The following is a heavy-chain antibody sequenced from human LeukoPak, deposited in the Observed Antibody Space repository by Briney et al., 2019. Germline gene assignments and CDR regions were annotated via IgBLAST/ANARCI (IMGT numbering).Heavy chain of an antibody. CDR1: GGSISSYY. D-gene: IGHD4-17*01. CDR3: ARESADYGDRYYYGMDV. J-gene: IGHJ6*02. Sequence: SETLSLTCTVSGGSISSYYWSWIRQPAGKGLEWIGRIYTSGSTNYNTSLKSRVTMSVDTSKNQFSLKLSSVTAADTAVYYCARESADYGDRYYYGMDVWGQGTTVTVPS. CDR2: IYTSGST. V-gene: IGHV4-4*07.